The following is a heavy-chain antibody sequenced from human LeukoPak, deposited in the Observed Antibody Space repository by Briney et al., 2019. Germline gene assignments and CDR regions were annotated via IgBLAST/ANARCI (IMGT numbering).Heavy chain of an antibody. D-gene: IGHD6-13*01. J-gene: IGHJ3*02. CDR1: GYTFTSYG. V-gene: IGHV1-18*01. Sequence: ASVKVPCKASGYTFTSYGISWVRQAPGQGLEWMGWISAYNGNTNYAQKLQGRVTMTTDTSTSTAYMELRSLRSDDTAVYFCARVMAAATAFDIWGQGTMLTVSS. CDR2: ISAYNGNT. CDR3: ARVMAAATAFDI.